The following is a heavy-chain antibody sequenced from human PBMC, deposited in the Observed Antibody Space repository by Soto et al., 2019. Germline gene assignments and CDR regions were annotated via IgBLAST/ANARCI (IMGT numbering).Heavy chain of an antibody. CDR1: GYTFTSYY. J-gene: IGHJ3*02. CDR3: ALVVPAAHDAFDI. D-gene: IGHD2-2*01. Sequence: ASVKVSCKASGYTFTSYYMHWVRQAPGQGLEWMGIINPSGGSTSYAQKFQGRVTMTRDTSTSTVYMVLSSLRSEDTAVYYCALVVPAAHDAFDIWGQGTMVTVSS. CDR2: INPSGGST. V-gene: IGHV1-46*01.